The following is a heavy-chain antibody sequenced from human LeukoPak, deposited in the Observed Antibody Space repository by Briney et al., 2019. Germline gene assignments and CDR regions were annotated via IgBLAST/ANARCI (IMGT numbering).Heavy chain of an antibody. D-gene: IGHD6-13*01. CDR3: ARAPHAAASDY. J-gene: IGHJ4*02. CDR1: GGSISSGGYY. V-gene: IGHV4-30-2*01. Sequence: SETLSLTCTVSGGSISSGGYYWSWIRQPPGKGLEWIGYICHSGSTYYNPSLKSRVTISVDRSKNQFSLKLSSVTAADTAVYYCARAPHAAASDYWGQGTLVTVSS. CDR2: ICHSGST.